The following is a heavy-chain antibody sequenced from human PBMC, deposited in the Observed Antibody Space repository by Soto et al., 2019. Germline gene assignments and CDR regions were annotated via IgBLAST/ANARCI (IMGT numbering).Heavy chain of an antibody. CDR2: ISSSSSYT. CDR1: GFTFSDYY. V-gene: IGHV3-11*05. CDR3: ARVRDSSWTYFDY. J-gene: IGHJ4*02. Sequence: QVQLVESGGGLVKPGGSLRLSCAASGFTFSDYYMSWIRQAPGKGLEWVSYISSSSSYTNYADSVKGRFTISRDNAKNSLYLQMNSLRADDTAVYYCARVRDSSWTYFDYWGQGTLVTVSS. D-gene: IGHD6-13*01.